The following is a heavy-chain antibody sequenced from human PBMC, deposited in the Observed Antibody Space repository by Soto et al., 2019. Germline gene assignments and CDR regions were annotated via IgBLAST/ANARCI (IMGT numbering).Heavy chain of an antibody. D-gene: IGHD5-12*01. CDR3: ARIRGYDSLVPVDY. V-gene: IGHV2-26*01. CDR2: IFSSDDK. J-gene: IGHJ4*02. CDR1: VFSLNTDGMG. Sequence: QVTLKEAGPVLVKPTEPLTLTCTVSVFSLNTDGMGVSWIRQPPGKALEWLAQIFSSDDKSYSASLKSRLSISKDSSGSQVVLSVTNMDPVDTATYYCARIRGYDSLVPVDYWGQGILVTVSS.